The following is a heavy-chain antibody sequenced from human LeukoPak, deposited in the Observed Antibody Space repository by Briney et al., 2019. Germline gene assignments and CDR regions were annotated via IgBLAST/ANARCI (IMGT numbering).Heavy chain of an antibody. V-gene: IGHV5-51*01. CDR1: GYSFTSYW. Sequence: GESLKISCKGSGYSFTSYWIGWVRQMPGKGLEWMGTIYPGDSDTRYSPSFQGQVTISADKSISTAYLQWSSLKASDTAMYYCARNQGITVTTAPFYYYGMDVWGQGTTVTVSS. J-gene: IGHJ6*02. CDR3: ARNQGITVTTAPFYYYGMDV. CDR2: IYPGDSDT. D-gene: IGHD4-17*01.